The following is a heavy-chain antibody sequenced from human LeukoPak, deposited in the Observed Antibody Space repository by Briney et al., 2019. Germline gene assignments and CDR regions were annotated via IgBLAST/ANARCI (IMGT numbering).Heavy chain of an antibody. CDR3: AKDSKGPAF. D-gene: IGHD2-15*01. J-gene: IGHJ4*02. V-gene: IGHV3-53*01. CDR2: IYSGGGT. CDR1: GLTVSNNY. Sequence: GGSLRLSCAASGLTVSNNYMSWVRQAPGKGLEYSSVIYSGGGTFYSGSVRGRFTISRDDSKNTLYLQMNSLRADDTAVYYCAKDSKGPAFWGQGTLVIVSS.